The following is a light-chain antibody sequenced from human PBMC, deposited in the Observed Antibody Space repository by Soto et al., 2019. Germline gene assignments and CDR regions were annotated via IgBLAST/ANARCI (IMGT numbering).Light chain of an antibody. CDR1: SSNIGSNY. CDR2: RNN. J-gene: IGLJ2*01. Sequence: QSALTQPPSASGTPGQRVTISCSGSSSNIGSNYVYWYQQLPGTAPKLLIYRNNQRPSGVPDRFSGSKSGTSASLAISRLRSEDEADYYCAAWDDSLSGVVFGGGTKVTVL. V-gene: IGLV1-47*01. CDR3: AAWDDSLSGVV.